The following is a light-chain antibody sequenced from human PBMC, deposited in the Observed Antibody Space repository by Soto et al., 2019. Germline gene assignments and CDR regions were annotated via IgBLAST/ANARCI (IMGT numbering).Light chain of an antibody. CDR1: QTISSW. J-gene: IGKJ1*01. CDR3: QHYNSYSEA. V-gene: IGKV1-5*03. Sequence: DIQMTQSPSTLSGSVGARVTITCRASQTISSWLAWYQQKPGKAPNLLIYKASTLKSGVPSRFSGSGSGTELTITISSLQPDDVETYYCQHYNSYSEAFGQGTKVDIK. CDR2: KAS.